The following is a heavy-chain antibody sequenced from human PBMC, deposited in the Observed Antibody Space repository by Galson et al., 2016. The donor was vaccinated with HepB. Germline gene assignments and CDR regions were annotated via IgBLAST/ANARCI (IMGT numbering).Heavy chain of an antibody. CDR2: INHSGTT. Sequence: SETLSLTCAVYGGSLSGYYWTWIRQPPGKGLEWIGEINHSGTTNYNPSLNSRVTISLGTSNNQFSLRLTSVTAAASAVYYCARGVELDTIDAFDIWGQGTMVTVSS. J-gene: IGHJ3*02. D-gene: IGHD3/OR15-3a*01. V-gene: IGHV4-34*01. CDR3: ARGVELDTIDAFDI. CDR1: GGSLSGYY.